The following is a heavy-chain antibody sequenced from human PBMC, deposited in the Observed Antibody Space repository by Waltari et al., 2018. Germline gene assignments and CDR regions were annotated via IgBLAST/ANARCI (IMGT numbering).Heavy chain of an antibody. J-gene: IGHJ6*02. Sequence: EVQLVESGGVVVQPGGSLRLSCEAVGFTFDVSPLHWVCQAPGKGLEWVTLSSWDGGSTYYADSVKGRFTISRDNSKNSLYLQMNSLRAEDTALYYCAKDLGGSSYGMDVWGQGTTVTVSS. CDR3: AKDLGGSSYGMDV. D-gene: IGHD6-6*01. V-gene: IGHV3-43D*04. CDR1: GFTFDVSP. CDR2: SSWDGGST.